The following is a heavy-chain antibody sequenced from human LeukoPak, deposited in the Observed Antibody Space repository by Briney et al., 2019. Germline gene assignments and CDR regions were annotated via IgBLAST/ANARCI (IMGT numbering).Heavy chain of an antibody. Sequence: PSETLSLTCAVYGGSFSRYYWSWIRQPPGKGLEWIGEINHSGSTNYNPSLKSRVTISVDTFKNQFSLKLSSVTAADTAVYYCARHVYYDFWSGYVNFDYWGQGTLVTVSS. D-gene: IGHD3-3*01. CDR1: GGSFSRYY. CDR2: INHSGST. V-gene: IGHV4-34*01. CDR3: ARHVYYDFWSGYVNFDY. J-gene: IGHJ4*02.